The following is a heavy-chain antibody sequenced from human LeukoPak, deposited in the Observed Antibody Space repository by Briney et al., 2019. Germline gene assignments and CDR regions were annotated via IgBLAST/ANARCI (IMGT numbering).Heavy chain of an antibody. D-gene: IGHD6-13*01. CDR2: INPNTGDT. CDR3: ARGGVRFIAAAVNNWFDP. CDR1: GYTFTGYH. V-gene: IGHV1-2*02. Sequence: ASVKVSCKASGYTFTGYHMHWVRQAPGQGLEWMGWINPNTGDTNYAQKFQGRVTMTRDTSISTAYMELSRLRSDDTAVYYCARGGVRFIAAAVNNWFDPWGQGTLVTVSS. J-gene: IGHJ5*02.